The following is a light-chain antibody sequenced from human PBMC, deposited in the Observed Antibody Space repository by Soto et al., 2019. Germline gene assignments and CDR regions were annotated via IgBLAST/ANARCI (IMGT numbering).Light chain of an antibody. CDR3: MQSVQAPWT. CDR1: QSLLYSDGKTY. J-gene: IGKJ1*01. CDR2: GVS. Sequence: EIVLTQTPLSLSVTPGQPASISCRSSQSLLYSDGKTYLYWYLQKAGQPPQLLIYGVSNRFSGVPDRLSGSGSGTDFTLKISRVEAEDVGVYYCMQSVQAPWTFGQGTKVEIK. V-gene: IGKV2D-29*01.